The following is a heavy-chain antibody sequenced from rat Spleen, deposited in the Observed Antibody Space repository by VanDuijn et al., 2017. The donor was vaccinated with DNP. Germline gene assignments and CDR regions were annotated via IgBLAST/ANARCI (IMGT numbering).Heavy chain of an antibody. J-gene: IGHJ2*01. CDR3: ARWRIGPHYFDY. Sequence: EVQLKESGPGLVKPSQSLSLTCSVTGYSITSNYWGWIRKFPGNKMEWIGHISYSGRTTYNPSLKSRISISIDTSKNQFFLQLNSVSTDDTATYYCARWRIGPHYFDYWGQGVMVTVSS. CDR1: GYSITSNY. D-gene: IGHD1-11*01. CDR2: ISYSGRT. V-gene: IGHV3-1*01.